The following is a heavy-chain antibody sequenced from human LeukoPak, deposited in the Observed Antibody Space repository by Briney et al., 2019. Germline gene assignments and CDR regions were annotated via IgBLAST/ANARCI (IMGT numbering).Heavy chain of an antibody. Sequence: PGGSLRLSCAASGFTFSTYAMYWVRQAPGKGLEYVSAINSNGGSTYYANSVKGRFTISRDNSKNTLYLQMGSLRAEDMAVYYCARGIAVAGYYYYMDVWGKGTTVTVSS. V-gene: IGHV3-64*01. CDR2: INSNGGST. J-gene: IGHJ6*03. D-gene: IGHD6-19*01. CDR3: ARGIAVAGYYYYMDV. CDR1: GFTFSTYA.